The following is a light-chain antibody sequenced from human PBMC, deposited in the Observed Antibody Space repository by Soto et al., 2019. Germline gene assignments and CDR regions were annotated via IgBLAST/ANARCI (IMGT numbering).Light chain of an antibody. J-gene: IGLJ1*01. CDR3: QSYAGSLVPSYV. CDR1: SSNIGAGYE. CDR2: GNT. Sequence: QSVLTQPPSVSGAPGQRVTISCTGSSSNIGAGYEVHWYQHLPGKAPKLLIYGNTNRPSGVPDRFSGSKSGTSASLAITGLKAEEEADYYGQSYAGSLVPSYVFGGGPSSPS. V-gene: IGLV1-40*01.